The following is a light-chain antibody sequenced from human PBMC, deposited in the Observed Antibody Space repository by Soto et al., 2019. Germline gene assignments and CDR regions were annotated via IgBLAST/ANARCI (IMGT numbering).Light chain of an antibody. Sequence: EIVLTQSPAPLSVSPGERVTLSCRASQSVDINLAWYQQKPGQAPRLVIYGASTRATGIPARFSGSGSGTEFTLTITSLQSEDFAVYYCQQYNNWPPLTLGGGTKVDIK. CDR3: QQYNNWPPLT. CDR1: QSVDIN. J-gene: IGKJ4*01. V-gene: IGKV3-15*01. CDR2: GAS.